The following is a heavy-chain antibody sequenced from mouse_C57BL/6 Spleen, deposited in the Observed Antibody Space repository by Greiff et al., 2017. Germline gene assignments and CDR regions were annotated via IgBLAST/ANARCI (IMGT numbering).Heavy chain of an antibody. V-gene: IGHV1-64*01. D-gene: IGHD2-4*01. CDR2: IHPNSGST. CDR3: ARGGIYYDYEDYYAMDY. Sequence: QVQLQQPGAELVKPGASVKLSCKASGYTFTSYWMHWVKQRPGQGLEWIGMIHPNSGSTNYNEKFKSKATLTVDKSSSTAYMQLSSLTSEDSAVXYCARGGIYYDYEDYYAMDYWGQGTSVTVSS. CDR1: GYTFTSYW. J-gene: IGHJ4*01.